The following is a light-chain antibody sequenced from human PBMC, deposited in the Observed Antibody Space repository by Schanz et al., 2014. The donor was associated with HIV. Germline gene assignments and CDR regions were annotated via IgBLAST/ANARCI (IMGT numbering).Light chain of an antibody. Sequence: QSALTQPASVSGSPGQSITISCTGPNSDINFYYYVSWFQQHPGKAPQLMIYDGSRRPSGVSNRFSGSKSGNTASLTISGLQAEDEADYYCCSYAGSSTPVVFGGGTKLTVL. J-gene: IGLJ2*01. CDR2: DGS. V-gene: IGLV2-14*03. CDR1: NSDINFYYY. CDR3: CSYAGSSTPVV.